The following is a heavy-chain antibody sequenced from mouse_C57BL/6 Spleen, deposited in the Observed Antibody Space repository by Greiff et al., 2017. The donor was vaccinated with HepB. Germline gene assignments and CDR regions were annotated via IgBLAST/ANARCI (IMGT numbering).Heavy chain of an antibody. D-gene: IGHD2-4*01. CDR1: GYTFTSYW. V-gene: IGHV1-69*01. J-gene: IGHJ2*01. CDR2: IDPSDSYT. CDR3: ARSHYDYDFDY. Sequence: VQLQQPGAELVMPGASVKLSCKASGYTFTSYWMHWVKQRPGQGLEWIGEIDPSDSYTNYNQKFKGKSTLTVDKSSSTAYMQLSSLTSEDSAVYYCARSHYDYDFDYWGQGTTLTVSS.